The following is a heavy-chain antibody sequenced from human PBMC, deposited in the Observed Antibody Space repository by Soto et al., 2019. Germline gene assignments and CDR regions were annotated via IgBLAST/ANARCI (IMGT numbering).Heavy chain of an antibody. CDR3: AKAPNGFGDLTFTFDY. V-gene: IGHV3-30*18. D-gene: IGHD3-10*01. Sequence: GGSLRLSCAASGFTFSSYGMHWVRQAPGKGLEWVAVISYDGSNKYYADSVKGRFTISRDNSKNTLYLQMNSLRAENTAAYYWAKAPNGFGDLTFTFDYWGQGTLVTVSS. CDR1: GFTFSSYG. J-gene: IGHJ4*02. CDR2: ISYDGSNK.